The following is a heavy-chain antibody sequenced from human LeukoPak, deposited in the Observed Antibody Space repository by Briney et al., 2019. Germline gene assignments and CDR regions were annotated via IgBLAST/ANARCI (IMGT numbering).Heavy chain of an antibody. CDR2: IRYYGSNK. Sequence: GGSLRLSCAASGFTFSSYGMHWVRQAPGKGLEWVAFIRYYGSNKYYADSVKGRFTISRDNSKNTLYLQMNSLRAEDTAVYYCAKSIPYYYGSGSYEAPDYWGQGTLVTVSS. CDR3: AKSIPYYYGSGSYEAPDY. D-gene: IGHD3-10*01. CDR1: GFTFSSYG. V-gene: IGHV3-30*02. J-gene: IGHJ4*02.